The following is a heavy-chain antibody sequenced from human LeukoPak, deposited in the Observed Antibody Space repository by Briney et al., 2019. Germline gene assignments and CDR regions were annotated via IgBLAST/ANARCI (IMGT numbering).Heavy chain of an antibody. D-gene: IGHD3-22*01. J-gene: IGHJ6*02. CDR2: IKQDGSEK. CDR3: ARGLGDSSGYSPYYYYGMDV. CDR1: GFTFSSYW. Sequence: GGSLRLSCAASGFTFSSYWMSWVRQAPGKGLEWVANIKQDGSEKYYVDSVKGRFTISRDNAKNSLYLQMNSLRAEDTAVYYCARGLGDSSGYSPYYYYGMDVWGQGTTVTVSS. V-gene: IGHV3-7*01.